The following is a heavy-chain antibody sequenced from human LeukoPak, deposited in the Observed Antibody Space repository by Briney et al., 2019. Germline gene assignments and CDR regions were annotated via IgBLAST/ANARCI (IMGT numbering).Heavy chain of an antibody. V-gene: IGHV1-8*01. CDR3: ARGPGLNQYYQH. CDR1: GYTFTSYD. J-gene: IGHJ1*01. Sequence: ASVKVFFKSSGYTFTSYDINCVRQATGQGLEWMGWMNPNSGNTGYAHKIQGRVTMTTNTPISTAYMDLSSLRSEDTAEYYCARGPGLNQYYQHWGQGNLVTVSS. CDR2: MNPNSGNT. D-gene: IGHD1-14*01.